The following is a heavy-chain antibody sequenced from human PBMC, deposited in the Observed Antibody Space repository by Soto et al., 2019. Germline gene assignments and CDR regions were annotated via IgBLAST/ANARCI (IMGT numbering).Heavy chain of an antibody. CDR1: GFTFSRYG. CDR3: AKDFATVTS. J-gene: IGHJ4*02. D-gene: IGHD4-17*01. V-gene: IGHV3-30*18. CDR2: ISYDGSNK. Sequence: QVQLVESGGGVVQPGRSLRLSCAASGFTFSRYGMHWVRQAPGKGLEWVAVISYDGSNKYYADSVKGRFTISRDNSKNTLYLQMNSLRAEDTAVYYGAKDFATVTSWGQGTLVTVSS.